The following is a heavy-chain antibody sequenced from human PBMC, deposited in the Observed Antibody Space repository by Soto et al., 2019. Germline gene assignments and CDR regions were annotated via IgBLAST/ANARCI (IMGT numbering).Heavy chain of an antibody. CDR3: AKSSYGDFNFDY. D-gene: IGHD4-17*01. V-gene: IGHV3-23*01. CDR2: IGGSGGST. CDR1: GFTFSSYA. Sequence: GGSLRLSCAVPGFTFSSYAMSWVRQAPGKGLEWVSTIGGSGGSTYYADSVKGRFTISRDNSKNTLYLQMNSLRAEDTAIYYCAKSSYGDFNFDYWGQGTLVTVSS. J-gene: IGHJ4*02.